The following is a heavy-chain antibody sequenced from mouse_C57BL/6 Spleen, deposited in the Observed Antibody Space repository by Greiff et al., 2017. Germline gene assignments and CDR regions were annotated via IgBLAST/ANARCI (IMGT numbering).Heavy chain of an antibody. D-gene: IGHD3-3*01. J-gene: IGHJ4*01. CDR3: AKERGQGYAMDY. CDR2: IWRGGST. V-gene: IGHV2-5*01. Sequence: VHLVESGPGLVQPSQSLSITCTVSGFSLTSYGVHWVRQSPGKGLEWLGVIWRGGSTDYNAAFMSRLSITKDNSKSQVFFKMNSLQADDTAIYYCAKERGQGYAMDYWGQGTSVTVSS. CDR1: GFSLTSYG.